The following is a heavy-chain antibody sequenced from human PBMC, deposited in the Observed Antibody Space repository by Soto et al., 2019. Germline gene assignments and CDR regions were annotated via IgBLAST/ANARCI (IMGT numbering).Heavy chain of an antibody. J-gene: IGHJ4*02. V-gene: IGHV3-30*18. CDR2: ISYDGSNK. CDR1: GFTFSSYG. CDR3: AKDRTGGDYYDSSGYYPDY. Sequence: QVQLVESGGGVVQPGRSLRLSCAASGFTFSSYGMHWVRQAPGKGLERVAVISYDGSNKYYADSVKGRFTISRDNSKNTLYLQMNSLRAEDTAVYYCAKDRTGGDYYDSSGYYPDYWVQGTLVTVSS. D-gene: IGHD3-22*01.